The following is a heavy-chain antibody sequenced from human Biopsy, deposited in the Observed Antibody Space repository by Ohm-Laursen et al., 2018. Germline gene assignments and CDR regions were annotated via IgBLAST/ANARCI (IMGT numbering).Heavy chain of an antibody. CDR1: GDSISSYY. CDR3: ARDRGFYSDRTVPGYFDL. D-gene: IGHD3-22*01. J-gene: IGHJ2*01. Sequence: GTLSLTCPVSGDSISSYYWSWIRQPPGKGLEWIGYVYYTGSTDYNPSLQSRVTISVDTSKNHFSLRLRSVTPADTAIYYCARDRGFYSDRTVPGYFDLWGRGTLVTVSS. CDR2: VYYTGST. V-gene: IGHV4-59*01.